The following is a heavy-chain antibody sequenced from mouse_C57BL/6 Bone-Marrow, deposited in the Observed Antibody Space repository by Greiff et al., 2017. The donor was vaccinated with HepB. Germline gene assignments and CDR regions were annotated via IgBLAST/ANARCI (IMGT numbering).Heavy chain of an antibody. CDR2: IDPEDGET. CDR1: GFNITDYY. V-gene: IGHV14-2*01. J-gene: IGHJ4*01. Sequence: VQLQQSGAELVKPGASVKLSCTASGFNITDYYMHWVKQRPEQGLEWIGRIDPEDGETKYAPKFPGKATITADTSSNTAYLQLSSLTSEDTAVYYWAGEEAMDYWGQGTSVTVSS. CDR3: AGEEAMDY.